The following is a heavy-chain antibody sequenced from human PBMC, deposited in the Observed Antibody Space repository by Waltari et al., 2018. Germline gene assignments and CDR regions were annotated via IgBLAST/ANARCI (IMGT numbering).Heavy chain of an antibody. V-gene: IGHV3-48*03. Sequence: DVQLAESGGGLVQPGGSLRLSCSASGFNFNNYEMNWVRQAPGKVLEWVSFISSSGTSIYYADSVRGRFTISRDNGKNSLYLQTNSLRPEDTAVYYCAGGEPWPKHYYFYHLDVWGQGTTVTVSS. CDR2: ISSSGTSI. J-gene: IGHJ6*02. CDR1: GFNFNNYE. D-gene: IGHD3-16*01. CDR3: AGGEPWPKHYYFYHLDV.